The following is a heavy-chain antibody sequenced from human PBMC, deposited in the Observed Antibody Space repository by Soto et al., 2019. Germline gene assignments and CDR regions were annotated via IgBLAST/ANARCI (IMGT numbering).Heavy chain of an antibody. V-gene: IGHV4-59*08. CDR3: ARLFWYSDPFFDY. CDR2: IYYSGST. CDR1: GGSISSYY. J-gene: IGHJ4*02. D-gene: IGHD1-26*01. Sequence: QVQLQESGPGLVKPSETLSLTCTVSGGSISSYYWSWIRQPPGKGLEWIGYIYYSGSTNYNPSLKSRVTISVDTSKNQFSLTLSSVTAADTAVYYCARLFWYSDPFFDYWGQGTLVTVSS.